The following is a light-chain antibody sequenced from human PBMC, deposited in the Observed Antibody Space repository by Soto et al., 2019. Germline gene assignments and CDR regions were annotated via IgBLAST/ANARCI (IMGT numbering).Light chain of an antibody. CDR3: SSYTTIKTVV. Sequence: QSALTQPASVSGSPGQSITISCTGTSSDIGTYEYVSWFQHHPGKAPKLIIFEVSNRPSGISDRFSGFKSANTAYLTIPGVQPEDEADYHCSSYTTIKTVVFGGGTKLTVL. V-gene: IGLV2-14*01. J-gene: IGLJ2*01. CDR2: EVS. CDR1: SSDIGTYEY.